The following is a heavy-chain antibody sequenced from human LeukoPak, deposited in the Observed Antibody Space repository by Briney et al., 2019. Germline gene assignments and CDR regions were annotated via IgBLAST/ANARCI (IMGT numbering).Heavy chain of an antibody. CDR3: ARQATDYYYYYMDV. CDR2: IYYSGST. V-gene: IGHV4-39*01. Sequence: SETLSLTCTVSGGSISSSSYYWGWIRQPPGKGLEWIGSIYYSGSTYHNPSLKSRVTISVDTSKNQFSLKLSSVTAADTAVYYCARQATDYYYYYMDVWGKGTTVTVSS. CDR1: GGSISSSSYY. J-gene: IGHJ6*03.